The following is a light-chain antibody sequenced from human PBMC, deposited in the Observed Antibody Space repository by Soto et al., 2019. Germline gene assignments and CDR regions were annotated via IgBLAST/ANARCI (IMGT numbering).Light chain of an antibody. Sequence: DIVMTQSPLSLPVTPGEPASISCRSSQSLLHSNGYNYLDWYLQKPGQSPQLLIYLGSNRASGVXDMXSGRGSGTDFTLKISRVEAEDVGVYYCMQALQTPDTFGQGTKLEIK. J-gene: IGKJ2*01. CDR1: QSLLHSNGYNY. CDR3: MQALQTPDT. CDR2: LGS. V-gene: IGKV2-28*01.